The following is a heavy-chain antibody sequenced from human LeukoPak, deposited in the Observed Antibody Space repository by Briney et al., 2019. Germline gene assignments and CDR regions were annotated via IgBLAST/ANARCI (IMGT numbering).Heavy chain of an antibody. D-gene: IGHD3-9*01. J-gene: IGHJ3*02. CDR3: ARTALRYFDWLLGAAAFDI. V-gene: IGHV1-2*02. Sequence: ASVKVSCKASGYTFTGYYMHWVRQAPGQGLEWMGWINPNSGGTNYAQKFQGRVTMTRDTPISTAYMELSRLRSDDTAVYYCARTALRYFDWLLGAAAFDIWGQGTMVTVSS. CDR1: GYTFTGYY. CDR2: INPNSGGT.